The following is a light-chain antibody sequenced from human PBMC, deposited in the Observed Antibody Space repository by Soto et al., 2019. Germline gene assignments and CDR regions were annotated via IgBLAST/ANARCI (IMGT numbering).Light chain of an antibody. J-gene: IGLJ2*01. V-gene: IGLV1-40*01. CDR3: QSYDSSLSLVV. CDR2: GNS. CDR1: SSNIGAGYD. Sequence: QAVVTQPPSVSGAPGQRVTISCTGSSSNIGAGYDVHWYQQLPGTAPKLFIYGNSNRPSGVPDRFSGSKSGTSASLAITGLQAEDEADYYCQSYDSSLSLVVFGGGTKLTVL.